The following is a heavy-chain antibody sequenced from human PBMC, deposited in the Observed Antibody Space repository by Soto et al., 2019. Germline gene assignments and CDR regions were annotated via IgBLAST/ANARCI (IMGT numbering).Heavy chain of an antibody. J-gene: IGHJ5*02. D-gene: IGHD5-12*01. CDR2: IYYSGST. Sequence: SETLSLTCTVSGGSISRYYWSWIRQPPGKGLEWIGYIYYSGSTNYNPSLKSRVTISVDTSKNQFSLKLSSVTAADTAVYYCGRVKWLRPNWFDPWGQGTLVTVSS. CDR1: GGSISRYY. CDR3: GRVKWLRPNWFDP. V-gene: IGHV4-59*12.